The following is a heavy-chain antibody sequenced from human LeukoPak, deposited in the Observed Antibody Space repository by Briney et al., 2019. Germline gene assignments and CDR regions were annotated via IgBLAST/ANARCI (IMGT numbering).Heavy chain of an antibody. J-gene: IGHJ4*02. Sequence: SETLSLTCTVSGASIKSYYWSWIRQPAGEGLEWLGHIYAGGTTNYNPSLNSRVTMSVDTSKTQFSLRLASVTAADTAVYYCARVADRFGYNYGIDEYFDYWGQGTLVTVSS. D-gene: IGHD5-18*01. V-gene: IGHV4-4*07. CDR3: ARVADRFGYNYGIDEYFDY. CDR1: GASIKSYY. CDR2: IYAGGTT.